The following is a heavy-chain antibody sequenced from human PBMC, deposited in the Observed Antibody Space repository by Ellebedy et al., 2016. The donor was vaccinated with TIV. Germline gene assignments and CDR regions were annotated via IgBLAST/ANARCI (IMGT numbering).Heavy chain of an antibody. Sequence: GGSLRLXXAASGFTFSSYSMNWVRQAPGKGLEWVSVISASDGATHYAVSVKGRFTISRDNSKNTVYLQMNSLRAEDTALYYCARAEGLGVVSPYSDYWGQGTLVTVSS. CDR2: ISASDGAT. CDR3: ARAEGLGVVSPYSDY. CDR1: GFTFSSYS. V-gene: IGHV3-23*01. J-gene: IGHJ4*02. D-gene: IGHD3-3*01.